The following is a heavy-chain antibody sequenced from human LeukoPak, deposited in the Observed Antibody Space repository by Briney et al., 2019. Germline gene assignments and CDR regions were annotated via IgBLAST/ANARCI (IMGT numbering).Heavy chain of an antibody. D-gene: IGHD1-26*01. V-gene: IGHV1-69*04. Sequence: ASVKVSCKASGGTLSSYAISWVRQAPGQGLEWMGRIIPILGIANYAQKFQGRVTIPADKSTSTAYMELSSLRSEDTAVYYCAREVTSGSYENYWGQGTLVTVSS. J-gene: IGHJ4*02. CDR2: IIPILGIA. CDR1: GGTLSSYA. CDR3: AREVTSGSYENY.